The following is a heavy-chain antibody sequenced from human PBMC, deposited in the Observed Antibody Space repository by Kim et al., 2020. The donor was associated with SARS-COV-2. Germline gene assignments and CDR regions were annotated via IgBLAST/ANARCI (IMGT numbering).Heavy chain of an antibody. CDR1: GFTFSSYS. J-gene: IGHJ6*02. D-gene: IGHD2-8*01. V-gene: IGHV3-33*01. CDR3: ARNGATATAGNFYYYVMDV. CDR2: IRYDGTTK. Sequence: GGSLRLSCAASGFTFSSYSMHWVRQAPGKGLEWVAVIRYDGTTKYYADSVKGRFTISRDNSKNTLYLQMNSLRAEDTAVYYCARNGATATAGNFYYYVMDVWGQGATVTVSS.